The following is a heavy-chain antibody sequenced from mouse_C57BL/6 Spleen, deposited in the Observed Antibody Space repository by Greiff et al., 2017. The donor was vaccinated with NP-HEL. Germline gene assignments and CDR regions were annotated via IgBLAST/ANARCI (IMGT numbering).Heavy chain of an antibody. V-gene: IGHV5-16*01. Sequence: EVKLVESEGGLVQPGRSMKLSCTASGFTFSDYYMAWVRQVPEKGLEWVANINYDGSSTYYLDSLKSRFIISRDNAKNILYLQMSSLKSEDTATYYCARGAGSTYFDYWGQGTTLTVSS. D-gene: IGHD1-1*01. CDR1: GFTFSDYY. J-gene: IGHJ2*01. CDR3: ARGAGSTYFDY. CDR2: INYDGSST.